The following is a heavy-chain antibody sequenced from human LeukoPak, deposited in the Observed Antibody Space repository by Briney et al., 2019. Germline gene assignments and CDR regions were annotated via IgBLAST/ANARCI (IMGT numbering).Heavy chain of an antibody. CDR3: AKAAAADGGAFDY. Sequence: GGSLRLSCAASGFTFSSYGMHWVRQAPGKGLGWVAVISYDGSNKYYADSVKGRFTISRDNSKNTLYLQMNSLRAEDTAVYYCAKAAAADGGAFDYWGQGTLVTVSS. V-gene: IGHV3-30*18. CDR2: ISYDGSNK. J-gene: IGHJ4*02. CDR1: GFTFSSYG. D-gene: IGHD6-13*01.